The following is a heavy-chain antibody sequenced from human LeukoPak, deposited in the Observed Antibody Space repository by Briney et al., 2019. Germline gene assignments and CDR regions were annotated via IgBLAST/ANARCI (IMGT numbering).Heavy chain of an antibody. Sequence: SCKASGYTFTSYYMHWVRQAPGKGLEWVAVISYDGSNKYYADSVKGRFTISRDNSKNTLYLQMNSLRAEDTAVYYCAKVPRYGYGSYYYYYGMDVWGQGTTVTVSS. D-gene: IGHD5-18*01. V-gene: IGHV3-30*18. J-gene: IGHJ6*02. CDR2: ISYDGSNK. CDR3: AKVPRYGYGSYYYYYGMDV. CDR1: GYTFTSYY.